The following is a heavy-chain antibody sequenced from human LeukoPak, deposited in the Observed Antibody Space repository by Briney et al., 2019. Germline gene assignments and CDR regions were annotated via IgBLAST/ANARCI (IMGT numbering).Heavy chain of an antibody. J-gene: IGHJ6*03. Sequence: KASETLSLTCTVSGGSTSSTSYYWDWIRQPPGKGLEWIGSIYYGETTYYSSSLKSRVTISVNTSKNQFSLRLTSVTAADTAVYYCARQVSDYFYYYIDVWGRGTTVTVSS. CDR2: IYYGETT. D-gene: IGHD5/OR15-5a*01. CDR1: GGSTSSTSYY. CDR3: ARQVSDYFYYYIDV. V-gene: IGHV4-39*01.